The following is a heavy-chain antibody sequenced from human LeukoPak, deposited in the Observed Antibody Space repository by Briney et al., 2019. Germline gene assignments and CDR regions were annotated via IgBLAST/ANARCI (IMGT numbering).Heavy chain of an antibody. CDR2: INNDGSST. CDR1: GYSFSTYW. D-gene: IGHD4-23*01. J-gene: IGHJ4*02. CDR3: ERDNGGIDY. V-gene: IGHV3-74*01. Sequence: GGSLILSRAASGYSFSTYWMHWVRQAPGKGLVWVSHINNDGSSTNYADSVKGRFTVSRDNAKNTLYLQMNSLRAEDTAMYYCERDNGGIDYWGQGALVTVSS.